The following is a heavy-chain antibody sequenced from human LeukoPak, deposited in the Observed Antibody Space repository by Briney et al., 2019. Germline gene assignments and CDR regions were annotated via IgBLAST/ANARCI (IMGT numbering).Heavy chain of an antibody. CDR3: ARDGPNYGMDV. Sequence: PGGSLRLSCAASGFTFSSYSMNWVRQAPGKGLEWVSSISSSSSYIYYADSVKGRFTISRDNAKNSLYLQMNSLRAEGTAVYYCARDGPNYGMDVWGQGTTVTVSS. CDR1: GFTFSSYS. CDR2: ISSSSSYI. V-gene: IGHV3-21*01. J-gene: IGHJ6*02.